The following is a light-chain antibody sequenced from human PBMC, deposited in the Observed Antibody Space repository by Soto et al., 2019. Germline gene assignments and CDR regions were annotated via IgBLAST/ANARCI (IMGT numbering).Light chain of an antibody. CDR1: SSDIVGYNY. CDR2: DVS. V-gene: IGLV2-14*01. CDR3: SSYTSYSTFFHV. J-gene: IGLJ1*01. Sequence: QSVLTQPASVSGSPGQSITISCTGTSSDIVGYNYVSWYQQHPGKAPKLMIFDVSNRPSGVSSRFSGSKSGNTASLTISGLQAEDEADYYSSSYTSYSTFFHVFRTGTKV.